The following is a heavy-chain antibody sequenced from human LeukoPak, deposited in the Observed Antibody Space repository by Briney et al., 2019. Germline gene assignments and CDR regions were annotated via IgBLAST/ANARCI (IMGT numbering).Heavy chain of an antibody. D-gene: IGHD1-1*01. V-gene: IGHV4-4*07. CDR1: GGSISTNY. Sequence: PSETLSLTCTVSGGSISTNYWNWIRQPAGKGLEWIGRIYVTGTTYYNPSLKSRLTMSVDASRNQFFLNLSSVTAADTAVYYCARGWKQLVYWGQGALVTVSS. CDR3: ARGWKQLVY. J-gene: IGHJ4*02. CDR2: IYVTGTT.